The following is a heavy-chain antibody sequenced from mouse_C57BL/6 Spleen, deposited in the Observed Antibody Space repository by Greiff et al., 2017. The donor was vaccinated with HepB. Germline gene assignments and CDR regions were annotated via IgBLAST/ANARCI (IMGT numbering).Heavy chain of an antibody. CDR3: ARYDGYSLAY. J-gene: IGHJ3*01. CDR2: INPNNGGT. CDR1: GYTFTDYN. Sequence: EVKLVESGPELVKPGASVKIPCKASGYTFTDYNMDWVKQSHGKSLEWIGDINPNNGGTIYNQKFKGKATLTVDKSSSTAYMELRSLTSEDTAVYYCARYDGYSLAYWGQGTLVTVSA. V-gene: IGHV1-18*01. D-gene: IGHD2-3*01.